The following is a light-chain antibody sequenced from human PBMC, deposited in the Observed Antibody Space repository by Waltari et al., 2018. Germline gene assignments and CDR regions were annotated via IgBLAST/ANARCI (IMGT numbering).Light chain of an antibody. J-gene: IGKJ1*01. Sequence: DIQLTQSPSLLSASVGDRVTIPCRASQGISSFLAWYQQKPGKAPNLLIYAASSLQSGVPSRFSGSGSGTEFTRTISSLQPEDSATYYCLHLNTYAWTFGQGTKVEI. V-gene: IGKV1-9*01. CDR3: LHLNTYAWT. CDR2: AAS. CDR1: QGISSF.